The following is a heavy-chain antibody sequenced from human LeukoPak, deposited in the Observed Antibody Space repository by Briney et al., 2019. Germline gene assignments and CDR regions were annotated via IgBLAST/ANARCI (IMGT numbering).Heavy chain of an antibody. D-gene: IGHD6-13*01. CDR1: GFTFSTYR. V-gene: IGHV3-21*01. CDR2: ITSSSSYI. J-gene: IGHJ4*02. CDR3: ARASAGTLDLLDY. Sequence: GGSLRLSCAASGFTFSTYRMSSVRQAPGKGLEWVSSITSSSSYIYYADSLKGRFIISRDNAKNSLYLQMNSLRVEDTAVYYCARASAGTLDLLDYWGQGTLVTVSS.